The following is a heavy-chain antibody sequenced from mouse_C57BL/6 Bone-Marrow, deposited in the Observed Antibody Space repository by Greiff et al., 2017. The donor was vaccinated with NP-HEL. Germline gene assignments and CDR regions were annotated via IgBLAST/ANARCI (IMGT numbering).Heavy chain of an antibody. Sequence: QVQLQQSGAELARPGASVKLSCKASGYTFTSYGISWVKQRTGQGLEWIGEIYPRSGNTYYNEKFKGKATLTADKSSSTAYMELRSLTSEDSAVYFCARGGSTTVVRYFDVWGTGTTVTVSS. V-gene: IGHV1-81*01. CDR3: ARGGSTTVVRYFDV. CDR2: IYPRSGNT. J-gene: IGHJ1*03. D-gene: IGHD1-1*01. CDR1: GYTFTSYG.